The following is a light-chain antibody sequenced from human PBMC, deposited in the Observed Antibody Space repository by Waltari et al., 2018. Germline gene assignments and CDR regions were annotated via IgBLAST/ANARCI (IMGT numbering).Light chain of an antibody. CDR3: SSYTSSSTLV. CDR1: SSDVGGSTY. J-gene: IGLJ2*01. V-gene: IGLV2-14*01. CDR2: DVS. Sequence: QSALTQPASVPGSPGPSITIPCTGTSSDVGGSTYVSWYQQHPGKAPKLMIYDVSNRPSGVSNRFSGSKSGNTASLTISGLQAEDEADYYCSSYTSSSTLVFGGGTKLTVL.